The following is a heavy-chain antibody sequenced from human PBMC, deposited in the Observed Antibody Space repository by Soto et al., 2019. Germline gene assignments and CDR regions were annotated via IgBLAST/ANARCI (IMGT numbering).Heavy chain of an antibody. J-gene: IGHJ6*02. CDR2: ISYDGSNK. V-gene: IGHV3-30-3*01. D-gene: IGHD2-2*02. Sequence: QVQLVESGGGVVQPGRSLRLSCAASGFTFSSYAMHWVRQAPGKGLEWVAVISYDGSNKYYADSVKGRFTISRDNSKNTLYLQMNSLRAEDTAVYYCARDYFGKAIDLYYYYGMDVWGQGTTVTVSS. CDR3: ARDYFGKAIDLYYYYGMDV. CDR1: GFTFSSYA.